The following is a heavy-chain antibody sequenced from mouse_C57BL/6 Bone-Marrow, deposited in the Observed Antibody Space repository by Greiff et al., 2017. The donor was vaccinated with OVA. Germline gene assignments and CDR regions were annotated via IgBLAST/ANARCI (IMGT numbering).Heavy chain of an antibody. D-gene: IGHD1-1*01. CDR1: GYTFTSYW. CDR3: ARSGGSGQLFDY. J-gene: IGHJ2*01. V-gene: IGHV1-50*01. CDR2: IDPSDSYT. Sequence: QVQLQQPGAELVKPGASVKLSCKASGYTFTSYWMQWVKQRPGQGLEWIGEIDPSDSYTNYNQKFKGKATLTVDTSSSTAYMQLSSLTSEDSAVDYCARSGGSGQLFDYWGQGTTLTVSS.